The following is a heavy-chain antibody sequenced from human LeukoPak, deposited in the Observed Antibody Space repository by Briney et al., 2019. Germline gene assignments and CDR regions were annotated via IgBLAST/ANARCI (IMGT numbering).Heavy chain of an antibody. CDR3: ARTPPVAAAGSFDY. J-gene: IGHJ4*02. V-gene: IGHV2-70*11. D-gene: IGHD6-13*01. CDR1: GFSLSTSGMC. CDR2: IDWDDDK. Sequence: ESGPALVKPTQTLTLTCTFSGFSLSTSGMCVSWIRQPPGKALEWLARIDWDDDKYYRTSLKTRLTISMDTSKNQVVLTMTNMDPVDTATYYCARTPPVAAAGSFDYWGQGTLVTVSS.